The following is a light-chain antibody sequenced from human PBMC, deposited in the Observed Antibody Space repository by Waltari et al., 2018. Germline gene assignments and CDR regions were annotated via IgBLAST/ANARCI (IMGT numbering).Light chain of an antibody. Sequence: VVMTQSPLSLSVTLGQPASISCRSSESLVHSDGNTYLNWFQQRPGQPPMRLIYKVSNRDSGVPDRFSGSGSGTDFTLKISRVEAEDIGVYYCMQGTHWPPYTFGQGTKLEIK. CDR2: KVS. J-gene: IGKJ2*01. CDR1: ESLVHSDGNTY. V-gene: IGKV2-30*02. CDR3: MQGTHWPPYT.